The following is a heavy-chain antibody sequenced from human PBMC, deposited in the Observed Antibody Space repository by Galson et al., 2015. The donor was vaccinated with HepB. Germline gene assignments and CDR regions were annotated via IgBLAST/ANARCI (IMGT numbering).Heavy chain of an antibody. D-gene: IGHD1-26*01. V-gene: IGHV1-18*04. CDR2: VSGYNGNT. CDR3: AREWSGRDKDAFDI. CDR1: GYTFTNYH. Sequence: SVKVSCKASGYTFTNYHINWVRQAPGKGLQWMGWVSGYNGNTNYAQKVKGRISMTTDTSTNTAYMELRSLTCDDTAVYFCAREWSGRDKDAFDIWGQGTMVTVSS. J-gene: IGHJ3*02.